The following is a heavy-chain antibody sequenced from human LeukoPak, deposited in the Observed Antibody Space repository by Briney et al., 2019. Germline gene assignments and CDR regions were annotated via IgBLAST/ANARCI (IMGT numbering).Heavy chain of an antibody. V-gene: IGHV4-30-4*01. Sequence: SETLSLTCTVSGGSISSGDYYWSWIRQPPGKGLEWIGYTYYSGSTYYNPSLKSRVTISVDTSKNQFSLKLSSVTAADTAVYYCASLNVLRYFDPHAFDIWGQGTMVTVSS. J-gene: IGHJ3*02. CDR3: ASLNVLRYFDPHAFDI. D-gene: IGHD3-9*01. CDR1: GGSISSGDYY. CDR2: TYYSGST.